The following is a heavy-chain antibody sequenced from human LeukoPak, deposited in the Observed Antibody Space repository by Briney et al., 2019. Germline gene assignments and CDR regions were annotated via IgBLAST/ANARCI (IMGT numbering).Heavy chain of an antibody. CDR3: ARGILLFDP. J-gene: IGHJ5*02. V-gene: IGHV4-34*01. CDR1: AGSFSGYY. D-gene: IGHD3-10*01. CDR2: INHSGST. Sequence: PSETLSLTCAVYAGSFSGYYWSWIRQPPGKGLEWIGEINHSGSTHYNPSLKSRVTISVDTSKNQFSLKLSSVTAADTAVYYCARGILLFDPWGQGTLVTVSS.